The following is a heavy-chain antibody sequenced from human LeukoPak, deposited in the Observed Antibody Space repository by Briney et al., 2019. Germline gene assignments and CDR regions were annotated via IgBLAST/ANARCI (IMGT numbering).Heavy chain of an antibody. V-gene: IGHV4-34*01. CDR3: ASAVSTWEQFDY. CDR2: INHSGST. Sequence: PSETLSLTCAVYGGSFSGYYWSWIRQPPGKGLEWIGEINHSGSTNYNPSLKSRVTISVDTSKNQFSLQLTSVTAADTAVYFCASAVSTWEQFDYWGQGTLVTVSS. J-gene: IGHJ4*02. D-gene: IGHD1-26*01. CDR1: GGSFSGYY.